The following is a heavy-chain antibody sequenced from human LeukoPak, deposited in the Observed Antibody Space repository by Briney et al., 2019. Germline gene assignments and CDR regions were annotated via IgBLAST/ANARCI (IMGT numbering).Heavy chain of an antibody. CDR3: TTDNVAQACA. CDR2: IKSETEGGTT. D-gene: IGHD2-15*01. CDR1: GLPFTNAW. Sequence: PGGSLRLSCAASGLPFTNAWMAWVRQPPGKGLEWVGRIKSETEGGTTDYAAPVKGRFTISRDDSKNTLYLQMNSLNTEDTAVYYCTTDNVAQACAWGQGTLVTVSS. J-gene: IGHJ5*02. V-gene: IGHV3-15*01.